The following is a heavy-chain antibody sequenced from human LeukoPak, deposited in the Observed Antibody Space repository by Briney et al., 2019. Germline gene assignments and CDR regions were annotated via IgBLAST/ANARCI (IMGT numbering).Heavy chain of an antibody. CDR1: GGSISSGGYY. V-gene: IGHV4-31*03. Sequence: SQTLSLTCTVSGGSISSGGYYWSWIRQHPGKGLEWIGYIYYSGSTYYNPSLKSRVTISVDTSKNQFSLKLSSVTAADTAVYYCARFDEPHADFDCWGQGTLVTVSS. CDR2: IYYSGST. CDR3: ARFDEPHADFDC. J-gene: IGHJ4*02.